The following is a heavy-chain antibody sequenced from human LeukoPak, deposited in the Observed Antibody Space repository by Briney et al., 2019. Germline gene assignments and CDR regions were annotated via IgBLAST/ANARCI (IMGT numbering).Heavy chain of an antibody. J-gene: IGHJ4*02. V-gene: IGHV3-48*01. Sequence: GGSLRLSCAASGFTFSSYSMNWVRLAPGKGLEWISYISGGGTPVYYADSVEGRFTVSRDNEENSLYLQMNSLRADDTAVYYCARDFRSSSWYIGDYWGQGAQVTVSP. CDR3: ARDFRSSSWYIGDY. D-gene: IGHD6-13*01. CDR1: GFTFSSYS. CDR2: ISGGGTPV.